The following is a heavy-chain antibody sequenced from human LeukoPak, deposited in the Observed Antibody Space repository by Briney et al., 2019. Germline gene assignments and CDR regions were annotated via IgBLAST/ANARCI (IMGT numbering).Heavy chain of an antibody. CDR3: ARDSDHMEAFDI. V-gene: IGHV3-30-3*01. CDR2: ISYDGSNK. Sequence: GGSLRLSCAASGFTFSSYAMHWVRQAPGKGLEWVAVISYDGSNKYYADSVKGRFTISRDNSKNTLYLQMNSLRAEDTAVYYCARDSDHMEAFDIWGQGTMVTVSS. CDR1: GFTFSSYA. D-gene: IGHD1-1*01. J-gene: IGHJ3*02.